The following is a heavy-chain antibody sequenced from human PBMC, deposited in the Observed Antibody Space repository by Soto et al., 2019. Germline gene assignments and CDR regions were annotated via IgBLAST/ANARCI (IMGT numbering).Heavy chain of an antibody. CDR1: GFTFSSCA. Sequence: QVQLVESGGGVVQPGGSLRLSCAASGFTFSSCAMHWVRQVPGKGLEWLAVVSHDGSLYPYADSVKGRFSISRDNSRKTLYLQMNSLRPEDTAVYYCVKDRSDTWSFDYWCQGTLVTVSS. J-gene: IGHJ4*02. D-gene: IGHD2-8*02. V-gene: IGHV3-30*18. CDR2: VSHDGSLY. CDR3: VKDRSDTWSFDY.